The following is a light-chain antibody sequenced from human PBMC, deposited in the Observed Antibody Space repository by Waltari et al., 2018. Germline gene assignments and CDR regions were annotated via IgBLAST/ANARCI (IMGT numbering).Light chain of an antibody. CDR2: EDS. Sequence: QSVLTQPPSVSAAPGQRVTIPCSGGSSNIEHNYVSWYRQFPGTAPKLLISEDSERPSGIPGRFSGSKSGTSATLDITGLQAGDEADYYCGTWDSSLSGAVFGGGTHLTVL. CDR3: GTWDSSLSGAV. J-gene: IGLJ7*01. V-gene: IGLV1-51*02. CDR1: SSNIEHNY.